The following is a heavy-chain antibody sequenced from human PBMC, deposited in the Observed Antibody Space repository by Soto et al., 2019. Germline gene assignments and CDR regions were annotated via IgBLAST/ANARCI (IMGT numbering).Heavy chain of an antibody. D-gene: IGHD4-4*01. Sequence: GGSLRLSCAASGFTFSNAWMNWVRQAPGKGLEWVGRIKSKTDGGTTDYTAPVKGRFTISRDDSKNTLYLQMNSLKTEDTAVYYCTTVSTTVTTIPFSPPDYWGQGTLVTVSS. V-gene: IGHV3-15*07. J-gene: IGHJ4*02. CDR2: IKSKTDGGTT. CDR3: TTVSTTVTTIPFSPPDY. CDR1: GFTFSNAW.